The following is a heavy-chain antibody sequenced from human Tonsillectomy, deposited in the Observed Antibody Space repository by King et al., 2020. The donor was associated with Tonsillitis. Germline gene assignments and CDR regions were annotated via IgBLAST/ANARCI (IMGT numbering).Heavy chain of an antibody. CDR3: AKEEVGFDS. CDR1: GFTFSSYG. CDR2: ISYDGSNR. V-gene: IGHV3-30*18. Sequence: VQLVESGGGVVQPGRSLRLSCAASGFTFSSYGMHWLRQAPGKGLEGVAIISYDGSNRYYADSVKGRFTISRDNSKNTLYLQMNSLRAEDTAVYYCAKEEVGFDSWGQGTLVTVSS. J-gene: IGHJ4*02.